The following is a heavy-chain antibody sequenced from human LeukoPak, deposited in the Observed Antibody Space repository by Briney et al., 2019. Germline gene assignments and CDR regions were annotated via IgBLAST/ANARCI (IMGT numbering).Heavy chain of an antibody. V-gene: IGHV1-69*04. CDR3: VRSWGTYVDVLSEQFYYGMDV. D-gene: IGHD3-9*01. J-gene: IGHJ6*02. Sequence: SVNVSSKASGYTFNSYGISWVRPAPGQGLGWMGRIGPIVGVTKYAQRVQGRITITADISTTTAYMELTSLRSGDSAVYYCVRSWGTYVDVLSEQFYYGMDVWGQGTTVTVSS. CDR1: GYTFNSYG. CDR2: IGPIVGVT.